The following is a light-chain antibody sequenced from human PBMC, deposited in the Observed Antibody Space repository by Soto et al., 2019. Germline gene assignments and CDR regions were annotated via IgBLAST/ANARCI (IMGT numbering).Light chain of an antibody. CDR1: QTVNSKY. Sequence: IVLTQSPGTLSLSPGERATLSCRASQTVNSKYLAWYQQTPGQPPRPLIHGASIRTTGIPDRFSGSGSGTDCTLTIIRLEPEDFAMYYCQQYGSSPLTFGGGTKVVIK. V-gene: IGKV3-20*01. CDR3: QQYGSSPLT. CDR2: GAS. J-gene: IGKJ4*01.